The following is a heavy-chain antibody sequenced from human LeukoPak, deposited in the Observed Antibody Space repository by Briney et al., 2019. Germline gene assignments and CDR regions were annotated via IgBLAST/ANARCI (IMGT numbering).Heavy chain of an antibody. J-gene: IGHJ3*02. V-gene: IGHV3-9*03. Sequence: SLRLSCAASGFTFDDYAMHWVRQAPGKGLEWVSGISWNSGSIGYADSVKGRFTISRDNAKNSLYLQMNSLRAEDMALYYCAKDVAAAPDAFDIWGQGTMVTVSS. D-gene: IGHD2-15*01. CDR3: AKDVAAAPDAFDI. CDR1: GFTFDDYA. CDR2: ISWNSGSI.